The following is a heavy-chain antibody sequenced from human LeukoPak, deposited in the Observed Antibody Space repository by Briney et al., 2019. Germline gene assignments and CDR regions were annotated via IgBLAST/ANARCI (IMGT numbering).Heavy chain of an antibody. J-gene: IGHJ4*02. CDR2: ISSSGTYM. V-gene: IGHV3-21*01. CDR1: GFTFSSYS. D-gene: IGHD2-15*01. CDR3: ARDRGGRSGLDD. Sequence: GGSLRLSCAASGFTFSSYSMNWVRQAPGKGLEWVSSISSSGTYMYYADSVKGRFTISRDNAENFLYLQMNSLRAEDTAVYYCARDRGGRSGLDDWGQGTLVIVSS.